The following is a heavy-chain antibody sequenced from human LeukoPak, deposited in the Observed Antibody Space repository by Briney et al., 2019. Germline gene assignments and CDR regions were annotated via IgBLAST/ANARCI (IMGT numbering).Heavy chain of an antibody. CDR2: IKSKTDGGTT. J-gene: IGHJ6*03. CDR3: TTDEMNWNYRRPLPRTAPQDYYYYMDV. V-gene: IGHV3-15*01. Sequence: PGGSLRLSCAASGFTFSNAWMSWVRQAPGKGLEWVGRIKSKTDGGTTDYAAPVKGRFTISRDDSKNTLYLQMNSLKTEDTAVYYCTTDEMNWNYRRPLPRTAPQDYYYYMDVWGKGTTVTVSS. D-gene: IGHD1-7*01. CDR1: GFTFSNAW.